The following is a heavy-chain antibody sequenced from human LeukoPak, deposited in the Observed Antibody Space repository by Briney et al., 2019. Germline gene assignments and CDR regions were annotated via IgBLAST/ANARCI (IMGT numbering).Heavy chain of an antibody. V-gene: IGHV4-39*01. D-gene: IGHD6-13*01. Sequence: PSETLSLTCTVSGGSISSSSYYWGWIRQPPGKGLEWIGSIYYSGSTYYNPSLNSRVTISVDTSKNQFSLKLSSVTAADTAVYYCARRGVSFLDYWGQGTLVTVSS. CDR2: IYYSGST. J-gene: IGHJ4*02. CDR1: GGSISSSSYY. CDR3: ARRGVSFLDY.